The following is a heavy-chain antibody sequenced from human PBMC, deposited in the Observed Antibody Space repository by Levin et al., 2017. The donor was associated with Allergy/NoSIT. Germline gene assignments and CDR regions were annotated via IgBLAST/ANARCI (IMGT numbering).Heavy chain of an antibody. V-gene: IGHV4-31*03. J-gene: IGHJ4*02. D-gene: IGHD6-13*01. Sequence: PSETLSLTCTVSGGSISSGGFYWSWIRQHPGKDLEWIGYIYYSGSTYYNPSLKSRVTISVDTSKNQFSLKLSSVTAADTAVYYCARAAEGGIAGYWGQGTLVTVSS. CDR2: IYYSGST. CDR3: ARAAEGGIAGY. CDR1: GGSISSGGFY.